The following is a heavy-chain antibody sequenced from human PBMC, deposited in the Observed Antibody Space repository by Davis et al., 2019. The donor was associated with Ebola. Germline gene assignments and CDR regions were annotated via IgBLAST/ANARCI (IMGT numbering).Heavy chain of an antibody. V-gene: IGHV3-73*01. CDR3: TSSMVQGVIITKNFNY. CDR1: GFTFSGSA. CDR2: IRSKANSYAT. J-gene: IGHJ4*02. D-gene: IGHD3-10*01. Sequence: GGSLRLSCAASGFTFSGSAMHWVRQASGEGLEWVGRIRSKANSYATAYAASVKGRFTISRDDSKNTAYLQMNSLKTEDTAVYYCTSSMVQGVIITKNFNYWGQGTLVTVSS.